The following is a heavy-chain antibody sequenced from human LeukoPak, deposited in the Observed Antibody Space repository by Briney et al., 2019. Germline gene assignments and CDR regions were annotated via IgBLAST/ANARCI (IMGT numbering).Heavy chain of an antibody. V-gene: IGHV3-23*01. CDR3: ARDLGCSSSSCYPVRSNWFDP. J-gene: IGHJ5*02. Sequence: PGGSLRLSCAASGFTSSVYAMSWVRQAPGKGLEWISEISNSGDNTYYAESVRGRFTISRDNSKNTVYLQMNSLRAEDTAVYYCARDLGCSSSSCYPVRSNWFDPWGQGTLVTVSS. CDR1: GFTSSVYA. D-gene: IGHD2-2*01. CDR2: ISNSGDNT.